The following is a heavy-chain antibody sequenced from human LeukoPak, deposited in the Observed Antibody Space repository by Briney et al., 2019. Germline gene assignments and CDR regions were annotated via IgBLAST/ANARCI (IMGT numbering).Heavy chain of an antibody. J-gene: IGHJ4*02. CDR1: GFTFSNYW. V-gene: IGHV3-7*01. CDR3: ARDRSGWKGSHRDY. Sequence: GGSLRLSCEGSGFTFSNYWMSWVRQAPGKGLEWVANTKTDGSEKYYVDSVKGRFTISRDNAKNSLYLQMNSLRAEDTAVYYCARDRSGWKGSHRDYWGQGTLVTVSS. D-gene: IGHD1-26*01. CDR2: TKTDGSEK.